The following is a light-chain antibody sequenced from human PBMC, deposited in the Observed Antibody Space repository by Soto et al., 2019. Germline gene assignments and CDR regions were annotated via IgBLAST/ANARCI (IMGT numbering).Light chain of an antibody. J-gene: IGKJ4*01. Sequence: EIVMTQSPATLSVSPGERATLSCRASQSVGSNLAWYQQKPGQAPRLVLYDDSTRATGIPDRFSGSGSGTDFTLTISSLEPEDFAVYYCQKYGSSPLTCGGGTKVDIK. CDR1: QSVGSN. V-gene: IGKV3-15*01. CDR3: QKYGSSPLT. CDR2: DDS.